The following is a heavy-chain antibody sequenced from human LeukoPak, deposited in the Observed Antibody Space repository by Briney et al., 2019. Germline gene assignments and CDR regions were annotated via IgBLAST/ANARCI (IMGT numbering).Heavy chain of an antibody. V-gene: IGHV4-34*01. CDR2: INHSGST. CDR3: ARGIHIAVAGTGGNWFDP. Sequence: SETLSLTCAVYGGSFSGYYWSWIRQPPGKGLEWIGEINHSGSTNYNPSLKSRVTISVDTSKNQFSLKLSSVTAADTAVYYCARGIHIAVAGTGGNWFDPWGQGTLVTVSS. CDR1: GGSFSGYY. D-gene: IGHD6-19*01. J-gene: IGHJ5*02.